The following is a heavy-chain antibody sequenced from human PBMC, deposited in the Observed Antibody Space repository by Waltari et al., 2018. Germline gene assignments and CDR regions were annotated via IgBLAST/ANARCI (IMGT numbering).Heavy chain of an antibody. CDR2: VNHRGNT. Sequence: QVQLHQWGAGLLKPSETLSLTCAVYSGSFSDYYWAWIRQPPGKGLEWIGEVNHRGNTNFNPSLKSRVTMSVDTSKNQFSLKLSSVTAADTAVYYCARGRIRGKSPYYWGQGSLVTVSS. CDR3: ARGRIRGKSPYY. CDR1: SGSFSDYY. V-gene: IGHV4-34*01. J-gene: IGHJ4*02. D-gene: IGHD6-13*01.